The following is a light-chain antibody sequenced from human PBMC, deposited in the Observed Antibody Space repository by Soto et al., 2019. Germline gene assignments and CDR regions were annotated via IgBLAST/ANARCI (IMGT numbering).Light chain of an antibody. V-gene: IGKV1-39*01. CDR2: AAS. Sequence: DIQMTQSPSSLSASVGDRVTITCRASQSISSYLKWYQQKPGKAPKLLIYAASSVQSGVRSRFSGSGSGTDFTLTIISLQPEDFATYYCQQSYSTLIFTFGPGTKVDIK. CDR1: QSISSY. J-gene: IGKJ3*01. CDR3: QQSYSTLIFT.